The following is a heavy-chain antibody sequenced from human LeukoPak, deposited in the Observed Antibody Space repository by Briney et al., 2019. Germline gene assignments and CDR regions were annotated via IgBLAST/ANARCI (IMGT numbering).Heavy chain of an antibody. CDR1: GFTFSSYG. CDR2: ISYDGSNK. Sequence: PGGSLRLSCAASGFTFSSYGMHWVRQAPGKGLEWVAVISYDGSNKYYADSVKGRFTTSRDNSKNTLYLQMNSLSAEDTAVYYCAKGGGDYYGFDYWGQGTLVTVSS. CDR3: AKGGGDYYGFDY. J-gene: IGHJ4*02. D-gene: IGHD3-10*01. V-gene: IGHV3-30*18.